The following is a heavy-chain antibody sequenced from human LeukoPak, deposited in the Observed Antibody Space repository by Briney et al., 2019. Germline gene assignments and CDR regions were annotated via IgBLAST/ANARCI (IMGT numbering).Heavy chain of an antibody. Sequence: GASVKVSCKASGYTFTSYGISWVRQATGQGLEWMGWMNPNSGNTGYAQKFQGRVTMTRNTSISTAYMELSSLRSEDTAVYYCARGARYSSSWRPTYNWFDPWGQGTLVTVSS. CDR1: GYTFTSYG. CDR2: MNPNSGNT. D-gene: IGHD6-13*01. CDR3: ARGARYSSSWRPTYNWFDP. V-gene: IGHV1-8*02. J-gene: IGHJ5*02.